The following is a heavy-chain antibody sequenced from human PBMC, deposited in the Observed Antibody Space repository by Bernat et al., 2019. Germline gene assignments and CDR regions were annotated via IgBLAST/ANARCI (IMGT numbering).Heavy chain of an antibody. CDR1: GGSFSGYY. CDR3: AREGGVAAGTK. D-gene: IGHD6-13*01. V-gene: IGHV4-34*01. J-gene: IGHJ4*02. CDR2: INHSGST. Sequence: QVQLQQWGAGLLKPSETLSLTCAVYGGSFSGYYWSWIRQPPGKGLEWIWEINHSGSTNYNPSLKSRVTISVATAKNQFSRRLSSVTAADTAVYYCAREGGVAAGTKWGQGTLVTVSS.